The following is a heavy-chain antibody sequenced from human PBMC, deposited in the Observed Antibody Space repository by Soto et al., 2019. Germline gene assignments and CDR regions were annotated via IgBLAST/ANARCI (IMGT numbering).Heavy chain of an antibody. CDR3: ARSYIAAATLGMDV. Sequence: QVQLVQSGAEVKKPGASVKVSCKASGYTFTSYDINWVRQATGQGLEWMGWMNPNSGNTGYAQKFQGRVTMTRNTSISTAYMELSSLRSEDTAVYYCARSYIAAATLGMDVWGQGTTVTVSS. CDR1: GYTFTSYD. D-gene: IGHD6-13*01. J-gene: IGHJ6*02. V-gene: IGHV1-8*01. CDR2: MNPNSGNT.